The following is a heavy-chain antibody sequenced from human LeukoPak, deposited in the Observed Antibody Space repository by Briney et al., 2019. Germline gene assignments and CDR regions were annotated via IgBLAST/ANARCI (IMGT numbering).Heavy chain of an antibody. CDR2: ISSSADIV. Sequence: GGSLRLSCAASGFIFSEYYMSWVRQAPGKGLEWISDISSSADIVAYADSVEGRFTISRDNAKDSLFLQMSSLRADDTAVYYCAREIVAGTFDPWGQGILVTVSS. J-gene: IGHJ5*02. CDR3: AREIVAGTFDP. V-gene: IGHV3-11*01. CDR1: GFIFSEYY. D-gene: IGHD5-12*01.